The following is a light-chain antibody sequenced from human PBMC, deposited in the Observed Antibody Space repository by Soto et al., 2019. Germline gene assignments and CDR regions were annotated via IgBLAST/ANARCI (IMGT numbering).Light chain of an antibody. CDR1: QSVSSSY. J-gene: IGKJ1*01. CDR2: GAS. Sequence: EIVLTQSPGTLSLSPGERATLSCRASQSVSSSYLAWYQQKPGQAPRLLIYGASSRATGIPDRFSGSGSGTDFTLTISRLEPEDFAVYYCQQYGSSPWTFSQGTKVDIK. V-gene: IGKV3-20*01. CDR3: QQYGSSPWT.